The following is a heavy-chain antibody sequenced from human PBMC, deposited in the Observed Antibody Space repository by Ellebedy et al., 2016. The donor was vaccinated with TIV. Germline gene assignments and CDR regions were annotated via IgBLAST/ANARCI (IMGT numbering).Heavy chain of an antibody. CDR1: GGYISSNF. CDR2: AYYNGST. D-gene: IGHD1/OR15-1a*01. Sequence: PSETLSLTCTVSGGYISSNFWGWIRQPPEKGLEWIGYAYYNGSTNYSPSLKSRVTISLDTSKNQFSLRLSSVTAADTAVYYCARTFFDWSNWYNDYYYGVDVWGQGTTVTVSS. J-gene: IGHJ6*02. V-gene: IGHV4-59*08. CDR3: ARTFFDWSNWYNDYYYGVDV.